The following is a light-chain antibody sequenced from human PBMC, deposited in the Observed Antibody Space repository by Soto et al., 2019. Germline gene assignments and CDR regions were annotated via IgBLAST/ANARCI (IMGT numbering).Light chain of an antibody. CDR2: YDD. CDR1: RSNFGNNA. V-gene: IGLV1-36*01. Sequence: QSVLTQPPSVSEAPRQRVTISCSGSRSNFGNNAVSWYQQLPGKAPKLLIYYDDLLPSGVSDRFSGSKSGTSASLAISGLQSEDEADYYCAAWDDSLNGRVFGGGTKLTVL. J-gene: IGLJ2*01. CDR3: AAWDDSLNGRV.